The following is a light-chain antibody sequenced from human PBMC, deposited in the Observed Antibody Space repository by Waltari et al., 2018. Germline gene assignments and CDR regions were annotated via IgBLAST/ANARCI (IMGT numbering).Light chain of an antibody. CDR1: QNVNNL. J-gene: IGKJ2*01. CDR3: QHGYGTPFT. V-gene: IGKV1-39*01. Sequence: DIQMTQSPSSLSASVGDRVTITCRTSQNVNNLLNWYKQKPGKAPNLLIYEASTLQSGVPSRFSGSGSGTEYTFTISSLQSEDVATYYCQHGYGTPFTFGQGTKVEIK. CDR2: EAS.